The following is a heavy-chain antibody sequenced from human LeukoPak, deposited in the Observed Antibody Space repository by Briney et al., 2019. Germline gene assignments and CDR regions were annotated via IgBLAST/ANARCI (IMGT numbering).Heavy chain of an antibody. CDR3: ARGGAIGPFSDY. CDR2: ISYDGSNK. CDR1: GFTFSSYA. J-gene: IGHJ4*02. D-gene: IGHD1-26*01. Sequence: GGSLRLSCAASGFTFSSYAMHWVRQAPGKGLEWVAVISYDGSNKYYADSVKGQFTISRDNSKNTLYLQMNSLRAEDTAVYYCARGGAIGPFSDYWGQGTLVTVSS. V-gene: IGHV3-30-3*01.